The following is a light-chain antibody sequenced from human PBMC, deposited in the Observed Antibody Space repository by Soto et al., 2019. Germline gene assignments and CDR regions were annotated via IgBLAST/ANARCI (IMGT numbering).Light chain of an antibody. CDR3: SSHTSSSTLLYV. Sequence: QSVLTQPASVSGSPGQSITISCTGTSGDVGGYNYVSWYQQHPGKAPKLMIYDVSNRPSGVSNRFSGSKSGNTASLTISGLQAEDEADYYCSSHTSSSTLLYVFGTGTKLTVL. J-gene: IGLJ1*01. CDR1: SGDVGGYNY. V-gene: IGLV2-14*01. CDR2: DVS.